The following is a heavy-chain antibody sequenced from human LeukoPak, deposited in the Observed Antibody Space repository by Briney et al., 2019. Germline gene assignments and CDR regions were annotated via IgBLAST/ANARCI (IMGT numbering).Heavy chain of an antibody. D-gene: IGHD2-15*01. V-gene: IGHV4-59*01. CDR2: IHSTGST. CDR1: GGSISNYF. CDR3: ARDRYCCGDGCSFPSAFDI. Sequence: SETLSLTCTVSGGSISNYFWSWIRQPPGRGLEWIAYIHSTGSTNYNPSLKSRVTISVDTSKNQFSLKLNSVTAADTAVYYCARDRYCCGDGCSFPSAFDIWGQGAWSPSLQ. J-gene: IGHJ3*02.